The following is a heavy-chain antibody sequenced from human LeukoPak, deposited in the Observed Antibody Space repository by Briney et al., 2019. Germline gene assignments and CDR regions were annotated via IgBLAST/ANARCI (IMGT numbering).Heavy chain of an antibody. CDR2: IHPSTGNP. Sequence: GASVKVSCKASGYTFTSYGISWVRQAPGQGLESMGWIHPSTGNPAYAQGFSGRFVFSLDTSVTTTYLQISDLKAEDTAVYFCARALDSLGGLSLPDYWGQGTLVTVSS. J-gene: IGHJ4*02. D-gene: IGHD3-16*02. CDR1: GYTFTSYG. CDR3: ARALDSLGGLSLPDY. V-gene: IGHV7-4-1*02.